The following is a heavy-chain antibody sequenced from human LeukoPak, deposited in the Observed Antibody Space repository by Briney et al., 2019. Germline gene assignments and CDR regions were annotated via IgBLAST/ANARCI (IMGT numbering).Heavy chain of an antibody. J-gene: IGHJ4*02. CDR2: INPTGGGT. Sequence: ASVKVSCKASGYTFTNYYIHWVRQAPGQGLEWMGIINPTGGGTTDAQKFPGRLTMTSDMSTSTVYMELSSLRSEDTAVYYCARSIGTLGLDYWGQGTLVTVSS. CDR3: ARSIGTLGLDY. V-gene: IGHV1-46*01. CDR1: GYTFTNYY. D-gene: IGHD6-6*01.